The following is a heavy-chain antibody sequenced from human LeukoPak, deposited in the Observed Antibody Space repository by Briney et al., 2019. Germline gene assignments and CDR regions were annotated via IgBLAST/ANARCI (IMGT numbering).Heavy chain of an antibody. Sequence: PSETLSLTCAVYGGSFSGYYWSWVRQPPGKGLEWIGEINHSGSTNYNPSLKSRVTISVDTSKNQFSLKLSTLTAADTAVYYCARGRAGYCSGGSCFRFDYWGQGTLVTVSS. CDR3: ARGRAGYCSGGSCFRFDY. V-gene: IGHV4-34*01. D-gene: IGHD2-15*01. CDR2: INHSGST. J-gene: IGHJ4*02. CDR1: GGSFSGYY.